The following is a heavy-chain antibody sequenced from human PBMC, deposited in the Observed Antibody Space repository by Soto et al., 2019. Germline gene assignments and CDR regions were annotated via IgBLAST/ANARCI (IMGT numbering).Heavy chain of an antibody. Sequence: SETLSLTCTVSGASISNFYCSWIRQPPGKGLEWIGYTYYGGSTNYNPSLKSRVTISVDTSKSQFSLKLSSVTAADTAVYYCAGGDYYHSSGYYFYYYTMDVWGQGTTVTVSS. V-gene: IGHV4-59*08. CDR1: GASISNFY. D-gene: IGHD3-22*01. CDR2: TYYGGST. CDR3: AGGDYYHSSGYYFYYYTMDV. J-gene: IGHJ6*02.